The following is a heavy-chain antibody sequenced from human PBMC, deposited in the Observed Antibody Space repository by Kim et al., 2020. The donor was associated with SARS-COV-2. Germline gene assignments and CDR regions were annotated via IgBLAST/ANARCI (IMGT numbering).Heavy chain of an antibody. Sequence: SETLSLTCTVSGDSITSGGYYWNWNRQQPGKGLEWIGSIYYGGNTHYIPSLKSRLTISVDTSKNHFSLNLNSATAADTAVYYCARDDSLGGFDYWGQGILVTVSA. V-gene: IGHV4-31*03. CDR3: ARDDSLGGFDY. CDR1: GDSITSGGYY. J-gene: IGHJ4*02. D-gene: IGHD7-27*01. CDR2: IYYGGNT.